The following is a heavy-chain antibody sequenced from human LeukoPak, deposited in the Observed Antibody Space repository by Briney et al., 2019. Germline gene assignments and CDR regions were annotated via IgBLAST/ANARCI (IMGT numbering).Heavy chain of an antibody. Sequence: GSLRLSCAASGFIFTNYAMGWVRQAPGKGLEWVSTISGSGGSTYYADSVKGRFTISRDSSKNTLYLQMNGLRAEDTAVYYCAKQYYYGSTGYYYPDYWGQGTLVTVSS. V-gene: IGHV3-23*01. CDR2: ISGSGGST. CDR1: GFIFTNYA. D-gene: IGHD3-22*01. CDR3: AKQYYYGSTGYYYPDY. J-gene: IGHJ4*02.